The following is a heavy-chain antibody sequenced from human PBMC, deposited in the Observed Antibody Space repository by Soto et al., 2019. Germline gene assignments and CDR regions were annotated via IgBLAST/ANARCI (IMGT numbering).Heavy chain of an antibody. D-gene: IGHD3-3*01. V-gene: IGHV1-3*01. Sequence: ASVKVSCKTSGYTFTNYVVDWVRQAPGQGLEWMGWINSGNGNTKYSEKFQGRVTITRDTSASTAYMELNSLTSEDTAVYYCARAITIFGVVIGYWGQGTLVTVSS. CDR2: INSGNGNT. CDR1: GYTFTNYV. J-gene: IGHJ4*02. CDR3: ARAITIFGVVIGY.